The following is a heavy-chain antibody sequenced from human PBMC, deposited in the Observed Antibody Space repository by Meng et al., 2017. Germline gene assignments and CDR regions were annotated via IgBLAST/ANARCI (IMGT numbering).Heavy chain of an antibody. Sequence: VQVVGAGGGLVQHGGSLRRSCAGCGITISDYYMSWIRQHPGKGLEWVSYISSSGSTIYYADSVKGRFTISRDNDKNSLYLQMNSLRAEDTAVYYCARGGAARPPDYWGQGTLVTVSS. V-gene: IGHV3-11*01. CDR2: ISSSGSTI. D-gene: IGHD6-6*01. J-gene: IGHJ4*02. CDR3: ARGGAARPPDY. CDR1: GITISDYY.